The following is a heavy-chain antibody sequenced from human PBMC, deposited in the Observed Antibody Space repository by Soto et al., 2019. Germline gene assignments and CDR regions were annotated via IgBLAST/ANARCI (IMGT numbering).Heavy chain of an antibody. Sequence: GGSLILSCAASGFTFSSYAMHWVRQAPGKGLEWVAVISYDGSNKYYADSVKGRFTISGDNSKNTLYLQMNSPRAEDTAVYYCARDPSNDSSGSFDYWGQGTLVTVSS. J-gene: IGHJ4*02. CDR1: GFTFSSYA. V-gene: IGHV3-30-3*01. CDR3: ARDPSNDSSGSFDY. D-gene: IGHD3-22*01. CDR2: ISYDGSNK.